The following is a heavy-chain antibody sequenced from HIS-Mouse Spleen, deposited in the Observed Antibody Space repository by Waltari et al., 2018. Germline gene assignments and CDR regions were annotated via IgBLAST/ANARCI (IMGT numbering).Heavy chain of an antibody. Sequence: QLQLQESGPGLVKPSETLSLTCTVSGGSISSSSYYWGWIRQPPGKGFERIGSIYYSGSTYCIPSLKSRVTMSLDTSKNRFSLKLGAVTAADTAVYYCAREIPYSSSWYDWYFDLWGRGTLVTVAS. J-gene: IGHJ2*01. CDR1: GGSISSSSYY. CDR2: IYYSGST. D-gene: IGHD6-13*01. V-gene: IGHV4-39*07. CDR3: AREIPYSSSWYDWYFDL.